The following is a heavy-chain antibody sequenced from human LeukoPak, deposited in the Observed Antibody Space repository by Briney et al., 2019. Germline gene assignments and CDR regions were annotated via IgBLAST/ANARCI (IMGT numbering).Heavy chain of an antibody. J-gene: IGHJ4*02. CDR1: GGPISSYY. CDR3: ARHGAYYDFWSGYDYFDY. D-gene: IGHD3-3*01. CDR2: IYYSGST. Sequence: PSETLSLTCTVSGGPISSYYWSWIRQPPGKGLERIGYIYYSGSTNYNPSLKSRVTISVDTSKNQFSLKLSSVTAADTAVYYCARHGAYYDFWSGYDYFDYWGQGTLVTVSS. V-gene: IGHV4-59*08.